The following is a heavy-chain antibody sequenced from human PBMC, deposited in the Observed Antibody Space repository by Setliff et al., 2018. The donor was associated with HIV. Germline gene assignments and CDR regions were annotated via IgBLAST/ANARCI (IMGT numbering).Heavy chain of an antibody. J-gene: IGHJ4*02. CDR1: GFTFSNYE. D-gene: IGHD3-22*01. CDR3: ARPNYYDSSGSFDY. V-gene: IGHV3-48*03. CDR2: ISSSGTTI. Sequence: LRLSCAASGFTFSNYEMDWVRQAPGKGLEWVSYISSSGTTIYYADSVKGRFTISRDNAKNSLYLQMNSLRAEDTAVYYCARPNYYDSSGSFDYWGQGTLVTVSS.